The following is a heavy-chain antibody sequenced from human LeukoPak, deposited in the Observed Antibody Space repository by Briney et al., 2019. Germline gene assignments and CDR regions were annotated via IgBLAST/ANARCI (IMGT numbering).Heavy chain of an antibody. CDR3: AKGYCGSTNCYGDY. D-gene: IGHD2-2*01. CDR1: GFTFSTYA. V-gene: IGHV3-23*01. CDR2: ISGSDGST. J-gene: IGHJ4*02. Sequence: GGSLRLSCAASGFTFSTYAMSWVRQAPGKGLEWVSGISGSDGSTYYADSVKGRFTISRDNSKNTLYLQMNSPRAEDTAVYYCAKGYCGSTNCYGDYWGQGTLVTVSS.